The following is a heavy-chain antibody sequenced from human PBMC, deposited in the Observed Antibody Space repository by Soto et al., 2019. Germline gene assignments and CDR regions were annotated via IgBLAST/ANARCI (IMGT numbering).Heavy chain of an antibody. V-gene: IGHV4-39*02. D-gene: IGHD2-21*01. J-gene: IGHJ4*02. Sequence: QLQLQESGPGLVKPSETLSLTCTVSGGSFSSSPGYYWGWMRQPPGKGLEWIGTVHPSGNTYYNPSFKTRATMSRHPPRTRPSLQLTSVTAADTAMYYCTTGGDAWKTGLWGQGTLVTASS. CDR3: TTGGDAWKTGL. CDR2: VHPSGNT. CDR1: GGSFSSSPGYY.